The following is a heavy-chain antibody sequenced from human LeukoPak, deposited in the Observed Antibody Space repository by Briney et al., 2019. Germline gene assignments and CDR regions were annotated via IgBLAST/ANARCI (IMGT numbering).Heavy chain of an antibody. D-gene: IGHD2-15*01. Sequence: TSETLSLTCAVYGGSFSGYYWSWIRQPPGKGLEWIGEINHSGSINYNPSLKSRVTISVDTSKNQFSLKLSSVTAADTAVYYCARARYCSGGSCYFDYWGQGTLVTVSS. CDR1: GGSFSGYY. V-gene: IGHV4-34*01. CDR2: INHSGSI. CDR3: ARARYCSGGSCYFDY. J-gene: IGHJ4*02.